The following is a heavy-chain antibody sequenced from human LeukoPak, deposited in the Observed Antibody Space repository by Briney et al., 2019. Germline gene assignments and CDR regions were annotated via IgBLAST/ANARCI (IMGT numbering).Heavy chain of an antibody. CDR3: GGGLTVVGAKYYFDY. D-gene: IGHD1-26*01. J-gene: IGHJ4*02. CDR1: GFTFGEYG. Sequence: PGGSLRLSCTASGFTFGEYGLTWVRQAPGKGLEWVGFIRSEIYGGTREYAASVKGRFTISRDDSNSIADLQMNSLKTEDTGVYYCGGGLTVVGAKYYFDYWGQGTLVTVSS. V-gene: IGHV3-49*04. CDR2: IRSEIYGGTR.